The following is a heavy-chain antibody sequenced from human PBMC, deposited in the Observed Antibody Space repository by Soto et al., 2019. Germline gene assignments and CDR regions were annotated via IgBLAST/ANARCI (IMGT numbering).Heavy chain of an antibody. CDR1: GYTFTSYG. CDR2: ISAYSGNT. D-gene: IGHD2-2*03. CDR3: ARDLGFCSSTSCYEWFDP. J-gene: IGHJ5*02. V-gene: IGHV1-18*01. Sequence: QIQLVQSGAEVQKPGASVKVSCKASGYTFTSYGISWVRQAPGQGLEWMGWISAYSGNTNYAQKVQGRVTMTTDTSTSTAYMELSSLRSDDTALYYCARDLGFCSSTSCYEWFDPWGQGTLVTVSS.